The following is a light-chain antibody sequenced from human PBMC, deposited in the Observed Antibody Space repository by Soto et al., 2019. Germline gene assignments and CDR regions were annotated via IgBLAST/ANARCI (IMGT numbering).Light chain of an antibody. J-gene: IGKJ1*01. V-gene: IGKV3-20*01. CDR1: QSVSSGY. CDR2: GAS. CDR3: QQYGDSPPWT. Sequence: EIVLTQSPGTLSLSPGERATLSCRASQSVSSGYLAWYQQKPGQAPRLLIYGASSRATGIPDRFSGTGSGTDFTLTISRLEPEDFAVYYCQQYGDSPPWTFGQGPKVEIK.